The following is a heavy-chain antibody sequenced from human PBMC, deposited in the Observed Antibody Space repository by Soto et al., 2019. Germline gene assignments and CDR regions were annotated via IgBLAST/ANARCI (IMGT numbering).Heavy chain of an antibody. CDR1: GFTFSSYW. CDR2: INSDGTST. D-gene: IGHD2-2*01. J-gene: IGHJ4*02. Sequence: EVQLVESGGGLVQPGGSLRLSCAASGFTFSSYWMHWVRQAPGKGLVWVSRINSDGTSTNYADSVKGRFTISRDNAKNTLYLQMNSLRADATAVYYDARALIYCSSTSCYLDYWGQGTLVTVYS. V-gene: IGHV3-74*01. CDR3: ARALIYCSSTSCYLDY.